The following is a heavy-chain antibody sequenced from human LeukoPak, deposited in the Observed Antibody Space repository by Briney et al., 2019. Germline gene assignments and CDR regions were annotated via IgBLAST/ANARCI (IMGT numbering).Heavy chain of an antibody. CDR2: INHSGST. D-gene: IGHD2-2*01. V-gene: IGHV4-34*01. Sequence: GSLRLSCAASGFTFSNYNMNWVRQAPGKGLEWIGEINHSGSTNYNPSLKSRVTISVDTSKNQFSLKLSSVTAADTAVYYCARSWYSGIVVVPAANRRWFDPWGQGTLVTVSS. J-gene: IGHJ5*02. CDR1: GFTFSNYN. CDR3: ARSWYSGIVVVPAANRRWFDP.